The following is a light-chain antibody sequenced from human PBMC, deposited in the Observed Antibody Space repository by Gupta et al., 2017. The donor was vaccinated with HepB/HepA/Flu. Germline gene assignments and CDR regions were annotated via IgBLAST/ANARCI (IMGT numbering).Light chain of an antibody. CDR2: DAS. V-gene: IGKV3-15*01. CDR3: QQYNYYYT. J-gene: IGKJ2*01. CDR1: QSVSSN. Sequence: EIVMTQSPATLSVSPGERATLSCRASQSVSSNLAWYQQKPGQAPRVLIYDASTRATGVPARFSGSGSGTEFTLTISSLQSEDFAVYYCQQYNYYYTFGQGTKLEIK.